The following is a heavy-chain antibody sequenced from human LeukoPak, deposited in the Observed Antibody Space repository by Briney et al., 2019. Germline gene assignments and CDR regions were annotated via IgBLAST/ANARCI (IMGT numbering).Heavy chain of an antibody. V-gene: IGHV1-2*02. CDR2: INPNSGGT. D-gene: IGHD3-10*01. CDR1: GYTFTGYY. Sequence: ASVKVSCKASGYTFTGYYMHWVRQAPGQGPEWMGWINPNSGGTNYAQKFQGRVTMTRDTSISTAYMELSRLRSDDTAVYYCARAQGFGELSIDYWGQGTLVTVSS. CDR3: ARAQGFGELSIDY. J-gene: IGHJ4*02.